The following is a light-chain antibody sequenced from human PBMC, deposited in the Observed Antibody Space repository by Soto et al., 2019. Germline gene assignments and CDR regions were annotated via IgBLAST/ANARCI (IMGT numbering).Light chain of an antibody. V-gene: IGKV3-20*01. J-gene: IGKJ5*01. Sequence: EIELTQSPGTLSLSPGERATLSCRASQRVSSGYLAWYQQKPGQAPRLLIYGASSRATGIPDRFSGSGSGTDFTLTISRLEPEDFAVYYCQQYGSSPPKITFGQGTRLEIK. CDR1: QRVSSGY. CDR2: GAS. CDR3: QQYGSSPPKIT.